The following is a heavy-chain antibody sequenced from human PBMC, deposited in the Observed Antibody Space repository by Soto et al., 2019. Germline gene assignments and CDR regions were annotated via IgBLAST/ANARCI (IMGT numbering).Heavy chain of an antibody. D-gene: IGHD4-17*01. J-gene: IGHJ6*02. Sequence: PGGSLSLSCAASGFPFSSYAMHWVRQAPGKGLEWVAVISYDGSNKYYADSVKGRFTISRDNSKNTLYLQMNSLRAEDTAVYYCARDPADEGAVTTDYYYGMDVWGQGTTVTVSS. CDR1: GFPFSSYA. CDR3: ARDPADEGAVTTDYYYGMDV. V-gene: IGHV3-30-3*01. CDR2: ISYDGSNK.